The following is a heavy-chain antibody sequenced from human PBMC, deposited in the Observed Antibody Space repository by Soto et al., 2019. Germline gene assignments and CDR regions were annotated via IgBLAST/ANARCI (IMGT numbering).Heavy chain of an antibody. Sequence: EVHLVESGGGLVQPGGSLRVSCAASGFTFSSYWMHWVRQAPGKGLVWVSRINSDGSSTSYADSVKGRFTISRDNAKNTLYLQMNSLRAEDTAIYYCARRGAVAGLHYWGQGTLVTVSS. J-gene: IGHJ4*02. D-gene: IGHD6-19*01. CDR2: INSDGSST. CDR1: GFTFSSYW. CDR3: ARRGAVAGLHY. V-gene: IGHV3-74*01.